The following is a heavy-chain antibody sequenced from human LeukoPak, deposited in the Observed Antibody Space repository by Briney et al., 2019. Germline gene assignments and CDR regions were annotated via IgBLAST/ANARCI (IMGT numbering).Heavy chain of an antibody. Sequence: GGSLRLSCAASVFTFSSYEMNWVRQAPGKGLEWVSYISSSGSTIYYADSVKGRFTISRDNAKNSLYLQMNRLRAEDTAVYYCARELELFAFDIWGQGTMVTVSS. CDR2: ISSSGSTI. D-gene: IGHD1-7*01. CDR1: VFTFSSYE. V-gene: IGHV3-48*03. J-gene: IGHJ3*02. CDR3: ARELELFAFDI.